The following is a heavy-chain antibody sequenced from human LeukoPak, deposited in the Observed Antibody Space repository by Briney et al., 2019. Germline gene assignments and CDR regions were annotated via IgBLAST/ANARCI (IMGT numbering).Heavy chain of an antibody. D-gene: IGHD3-10*01. CDR1: GLTFSSYW. CDR2: IKPDGSEK. Sequence: PGGSLRLSCAGSGLTFSSYWMTWVRQAPGKGLEWVANIKPDGSEKAYVDSVKGRFTISRDNAKNSLYLQMNSLRAEDTAVYYCAREDYGWGSHLYWGQGTLVTVSS. J-gene: IGHJ4*02. CDR3: AREDYGWGSHLY. V-gene: IGHV3-7*04.